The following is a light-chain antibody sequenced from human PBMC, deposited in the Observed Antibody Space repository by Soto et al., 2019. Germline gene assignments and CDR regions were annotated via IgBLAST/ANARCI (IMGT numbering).Light chain of an antibody. Sequence: EIVMTQSPATLSVSPGERATLSCRASQSVSSNLAWYQQKPGQAPRLLIYGASTRATGIPARFSGSGSGTEFTLIISSLQSEDFAVYYCQQHSNWPYTFGQGTKVDIK. V-gene: IGKV3-15*01. CDR2: GAS. CDR3: QQHSNWPYT. CDR1: QSVSSN. J-gene: IGKJ2*01.